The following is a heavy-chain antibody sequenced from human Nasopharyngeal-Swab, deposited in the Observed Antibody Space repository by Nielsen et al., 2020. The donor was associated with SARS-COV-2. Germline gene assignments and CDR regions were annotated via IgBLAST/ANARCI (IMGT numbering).Heavy chain of an antibody. CDR3: ARGGLLYYYDSSGYCFLDY. D-gene: IGHD3-22*01. J-gene: IGHJ4*02. CDR1: SSA. Sequence: SSAMHWVRQAPGQRLEWMGWINAGNGNTKYSQKFQGRVTITRDTSASTAYMELSSLRSEDTAVYYCARGGLLYYYDSSGYCFLDYWGQGTLVTVSS. V-gene: IGHV1-3*01. CDR2: INAGNGNT.